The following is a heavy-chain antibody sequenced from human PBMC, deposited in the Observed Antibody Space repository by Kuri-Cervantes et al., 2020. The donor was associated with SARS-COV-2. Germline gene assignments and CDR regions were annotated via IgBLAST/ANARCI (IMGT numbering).Heavy chain of an antibody. D-gene: IGHD2-8*01. CDR3: ARDKSCTNGVCPYYYGMDV. Sequence: ASVKVSCKASGYTFTSYGISWVRQAPGQGLEWMGWISAYNGNTNYAQKLQGRVTMTTDTSTSTAYMELRSLRSDDTAVYYCARDKSCTNGVCPYYYGMDVWCQGTTVTVSS. CDR1: GYTFTSYG. J-gene: IGHJ6*02. CDR2: ISAYNGNT. V-gene: IGHV1-18*01.